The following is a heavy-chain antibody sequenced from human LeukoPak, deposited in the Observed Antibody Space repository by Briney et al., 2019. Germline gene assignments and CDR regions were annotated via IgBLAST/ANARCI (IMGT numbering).Heavy chain of an antibody. Sequence: GGSLRLSCAASGFTFSSYGMHWVRQAPGKGLEWVAFIRYDGSNKYYADSVKGRFTISRDNSKNTLYLQMNSLRAEDTAVYYCAKDYYDSSGYPDYWGRGTLVTVSS. CDR3: AKDYYDSSGYPDY. J-gene: IGHJ4*02. CDR1: GFTFSSYG. CDR2: IRYDGSNK. V-gene: IGHV3-30*02. D-gene: IGHD3-22*01.